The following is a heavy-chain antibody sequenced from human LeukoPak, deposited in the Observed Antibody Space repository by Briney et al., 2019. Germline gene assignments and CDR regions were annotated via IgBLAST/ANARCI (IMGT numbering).Heavy chain of an antibody. CDR1: GGSISSGSYY. CDR2: IYTSGST. J-gene: IGHJ6*03. Sequence: PSQTLSLTCTVSGGSISSGSYYWSWIRQPAGKGLEWTGRIYTSGSTNYNPSLKSRVTISVDTSKNQFSLKLSSVTAADTAVYYCARVSTGPLYMDVWGKGTTVTISS. CDR3: ARVSTGPLYMDV. V-gene: IGHV4-61*02. D-gene: IGHD4-17*01.